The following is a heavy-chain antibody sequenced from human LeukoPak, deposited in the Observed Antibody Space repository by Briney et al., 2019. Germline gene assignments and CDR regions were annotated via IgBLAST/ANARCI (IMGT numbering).Heavy chain of an antibody. Sequence: SETLSLTCAVYGGSFRGYYWSWIRQPPGKGLEWIGEINHSGSTNYNPSLKSRVTISVDTSKNYFSLKLSSVTAADTAVYYCARVPRYDYVWGSYRSNWFDPWGQGTLVTVSS. CDR2: INHSGST. J-gene: IGHJ5*02. V-gene: IGHV4-34*01. CDR3: ARVPRYDYVWGSYRSNWFDP. CDR1: GGSFRGYY. D-gene: IGHD3-16*02.